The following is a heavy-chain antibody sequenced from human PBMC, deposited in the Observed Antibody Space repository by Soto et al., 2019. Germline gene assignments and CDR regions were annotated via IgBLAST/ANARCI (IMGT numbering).Heavy chain of an antibody. D-gene: IGHD4-4*01. J-gene: IGHJ4*02. V-gene: IGHV3-33*01. CDR2: IWYDGSNK. CDR1: GFTFSSYG. Sequence: GGSLRLSCAAYGFTFSSYGMHWVRQAPGKGLEWVAVIWYDGSNKYYADSVKGRFTISRDNSKNTLYLQMNSLRAEDTAVYYCARDLTVTTYAYFDYWGQGSLVTVSS. CDR3: ARDLTVTTYAYFDY.